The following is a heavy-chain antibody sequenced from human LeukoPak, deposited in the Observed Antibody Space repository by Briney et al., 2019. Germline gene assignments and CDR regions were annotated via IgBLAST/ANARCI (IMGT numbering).Heavy chain of an antibody. CDR2: ISWNSGSI. D-gene: IGHD1-26*01. CDR1: GFTFDDYA. Sequence: PGGSLRLSCAASGFTFDDYAMHRVRQAPGKGLEWVSGISWNSGSIGYADSVKGRFTISRDNAKNSLYLQMNSLRAEDTALYYCASGGIYYGAAFDFWGQGTLVTVSS. V-gene: IGHV3-9*01. J-gene: IGHJ4*02. CDR3: ASGGIYYGAAFDF.